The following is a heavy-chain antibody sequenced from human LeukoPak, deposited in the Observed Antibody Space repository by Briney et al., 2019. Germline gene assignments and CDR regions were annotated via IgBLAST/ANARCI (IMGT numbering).Heavy chain of an antibody. CDR2: ISAYNGNT. Sequence: ASVKVSCKASGYTFTSYGISWVRQAPGQGLEWMGWISAYNGNTNYAQKLQGRVTMTTDTSTSTAYMELRSLRSDDTAVYYCARDYDYDSSGYPGWFDPWGQGTLVTVSS. CDR1: GYTFTSYG. CDR3: ARDYDYDSSGYPGWFDP. J-gene: IGHJ5*02. V-gene: IGHV1-18*01. D-gene: IGHD3-22*01.